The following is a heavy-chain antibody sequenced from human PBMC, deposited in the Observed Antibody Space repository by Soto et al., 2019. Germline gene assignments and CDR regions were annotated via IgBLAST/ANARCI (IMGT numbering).Heavy chain of an antibody. V-gene: IGHV1-69*13. J-gene: IGHJ4*02. Sequence: SVKVSCKASGGTFSSYAISWVRQAPGQGLEWMGGISPIFGTANYAQKFQGRVTMTADESTSTAYMELRSLRSDDTAVYYCARSFGVAAAGPFDYWGQGTLVTVSS. CDR1: GGTFSSYA. D-gene: IGHD6-13*01. CDR2: ISPIFGTA. CDR3: ARSFGVAAAGPFDY.